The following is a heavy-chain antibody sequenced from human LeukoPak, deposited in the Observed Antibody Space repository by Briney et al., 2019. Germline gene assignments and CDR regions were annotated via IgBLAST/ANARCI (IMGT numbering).Heavy chain of an antibody. Sequence: SETLSLTCTVSGGSISSYYWSWIRQPPGKGLEWIGYIYYSGSTNYNPSLKSRVTISVDTSKNQFSLKPSSVTAADTAVYYCARAGITIFGVVIQFDYWGQGTLVTVSS. CDR3: ARAGITIFGVVIQFDY. V-gene: IGHV4-59*01. J-gene: IGHJ4*01. D-gene: IGHD3-3*01. CDR2: IYYSGST. CDR1: GGSISSYY.